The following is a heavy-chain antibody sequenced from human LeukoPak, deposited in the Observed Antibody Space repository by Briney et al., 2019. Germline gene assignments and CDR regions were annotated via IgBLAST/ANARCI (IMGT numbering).Heavy chain of an antibody. J-gene: IGHJ4*02. Sequence: ASVKVSCKASGYTFTGYYMHWVRQAPGQGLEWMGWINPNSGGTNYAQKFQGRVTMTRDTSISTAYMELSRLRSDDTAVYYCARVRDDYGDYAVIDYWGQGTLVTVSS. CDR1: GYTFTGYY. CDR3: ARVRDDYGDYAVIDY. V-gene: IGHV1-2*02. CDR2: INPNSGGT. D-gene: IGHD4-17*01.